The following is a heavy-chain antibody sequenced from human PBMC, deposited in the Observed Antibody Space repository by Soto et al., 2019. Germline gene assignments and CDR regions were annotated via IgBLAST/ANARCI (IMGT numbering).Heavy chain of an antibody. CDR2: IYHTGST. CDR3: ARVVVATYSSTFDP. V-gene: IGHV4-4*02. J-gene: IGHJ5*02. CDR1: SDSISRSNW. Sequence: QVQLQESGPGLVKPSGTLSLTGGVSSDSISRSNWWTWVRQPPGKGLEWIVEIYHTGSTNYNPSLKSRVTISVDKSKNQFSLKLSSVTAADTAVYYCARVVVATYSSTFDPWGQGTLVTVSS. D-gene: IGHD6-13*01.